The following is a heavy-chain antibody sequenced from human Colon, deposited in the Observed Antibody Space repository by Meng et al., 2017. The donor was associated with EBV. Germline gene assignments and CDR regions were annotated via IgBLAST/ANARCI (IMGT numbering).Heavy chain of an antibody. CDR2: IDHRGNT. CDR3: ARRGPSGNFSP. V-gene: IGHV4-34*01. J-gene: IGHJ5*02. D-gene: IGHD3-10*01. Sequence: QVEVQQWGAGLLKPSGTLSRSCAGYGGSFRDYYWTWIRHPPGKGLEWIGEIDHRGNTKYNPSLKSRVTISLDTSKKQFSLKVSSVTAADSAVYYCARRGPSGNFSPWSQGALVTVSS. CDR1: GGSFRDYY.